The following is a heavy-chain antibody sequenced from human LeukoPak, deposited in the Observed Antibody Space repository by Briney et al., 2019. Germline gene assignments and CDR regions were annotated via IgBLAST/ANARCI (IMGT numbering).Heavy chain of an antibody. CDR1: GFTFSSYA. D-gene: IGHD3-10*01. CDR3: AKDNFLSFGESTPFDY. J-gene: IGHJ4*02. Sequence: GGSLRLSCAASGFTFSSYAMSWVRQAPGKGLEWVSAISSSGGSTYYADSVKGRFTISRDNSKNTLYLQMNSLRAEDTAVYYCAKDNFLSFGESTPFDYWGQGTLVTVSS. V-gene: IGHV3-23*01. CDR2: ISSSGGST.